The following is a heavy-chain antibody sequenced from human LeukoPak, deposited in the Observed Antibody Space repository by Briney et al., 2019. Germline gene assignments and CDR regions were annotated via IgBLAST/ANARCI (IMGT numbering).Heavy chain of an antibody. CDR2: ISRDGSIK. CDR1: GFTFSIFG. CDR3: VKDRWESSGSGSSLDY. D-gene: IGHD3-10*01. Sequence: GGSLRLSCAASGFTFSIFGLHWVRQAPGKGLEWVAFISRDGSIKYYADSVKGRLAISRDTSKNTLYLQMNSLRAEDTAVYYCVKDRWESSGSGSSLDYWGQGTLVTVSS. J-gene: IGHJ4*02. V-gene: IGHV3-30*18.